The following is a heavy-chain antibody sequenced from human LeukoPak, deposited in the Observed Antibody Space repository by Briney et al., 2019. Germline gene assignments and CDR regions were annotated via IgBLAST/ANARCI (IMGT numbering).Heavy chain of an antibody. Sequence: GGSLRLSCAASGFTFSSYWMHWVRQAPGKGLVWVSRIDSDGSNTNYADSVKGRFTISRDNAKNSLYLQMNSLRAEDTALYYCAKAPSTLTGDSYFDYWGQGTLVTVSS. CDR3: AKAPSTLTGDSYFDY. J-gene: IGHJ4*02. V-gene: IGHV3-74*01. CDR2: IDSDGSNT. CDR1: GFTFSSYW. D-gene: IGHD7-27*01.